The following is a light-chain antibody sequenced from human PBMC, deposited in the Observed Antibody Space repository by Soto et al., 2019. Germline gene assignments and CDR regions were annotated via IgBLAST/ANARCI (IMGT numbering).Light chain of an antibody. CDR1: QSVSNSF. J-gene: IGKJ2*01. CDR3: QQYGGSPYT. CDR2: GAS. Sequence: EIVLTQSPGTLSLSPGERATLSCRASQSVSNSFLAWYQQKPGQAPRLLIYGASSRATGIPDRFGGGGSGTNFTLTISRLEPEDFELYYCQQYGGSPYTFGQGTKLEIK. V-gene: IGKV3-20*01.